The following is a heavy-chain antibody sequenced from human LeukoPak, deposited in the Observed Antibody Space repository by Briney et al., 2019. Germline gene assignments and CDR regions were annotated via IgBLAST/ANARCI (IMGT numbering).Heavy chain of an antibody. CDR2: ISAYNGNT. D-gene: IGHD6-19*01. V-gene: IGHV1-18*01. Sequence: ASVQVSLKASGYTFTSYGISSLRQPPAQGLDGMGLISAYNGNTNYARKLQGRVTMTTDTSTSTAYMELRSLRSDDTAVYYCARDRSPYSSGWYYFDYWGQGTLVTVSS. CDR1: GYTFTSYG. J-gene: IGHJ4*02. CDR3: ARDRSPYSSGWYYFDY.